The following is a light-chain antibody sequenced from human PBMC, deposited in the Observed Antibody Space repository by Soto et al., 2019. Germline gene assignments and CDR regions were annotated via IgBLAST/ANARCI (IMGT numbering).Light chain of an antibody. Sequence: DIQMTQSPSSLSASVGDRVTITCRASQSISSYLSWYQQKPGNAPKLLIYAASSLQSGVPSRFSGSGSGTDFTLTISSLQPEDFATYYCQQSYSSPPTFGQGTKVDIK. V-gene: IGKV1-39*01. CDR1: QSISSY. J-gene: IGKJ1*01. CDR2: AAS. CDR3: QQSYSSPPT.